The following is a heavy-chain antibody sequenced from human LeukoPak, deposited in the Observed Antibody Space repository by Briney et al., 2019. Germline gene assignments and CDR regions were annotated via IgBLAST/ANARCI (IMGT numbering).Heavy chain of an antibody. CDR2: IYYSGST. V-gene: IGHV4-31*03. D-gene: IGHD3-22*01. J-gene: IGHJ3*02. CDR1: GGSISSGGYY. CDR3: AREYYDSSGYYLPFDAFDI. Sequence: PSETLSLTCTVSGGSISSGGYYWSWIRQHPGKGLEWIGYIYYSGSTYYNPSLKSRVTISVDTSKNQFSLKLSSVTAADTAVYHCAREYYDSSGYYLPFDAFDIWGQGTMVTVSS.